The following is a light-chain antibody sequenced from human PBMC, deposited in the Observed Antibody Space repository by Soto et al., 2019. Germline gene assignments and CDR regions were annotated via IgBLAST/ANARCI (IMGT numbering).Light chain of an antibody. Sequence: DIQMTQSPSTLSASIGDRVTITCRASQNIDTWLAWYHQKPGQAPNLLIYKASILQIGVPSRFRGSGSGTEFSLTINSLQPDDFATYYCQQYKRVPYTVGQGTKLEI. J-gene: IGKJ2*01. CDR2: KAS. CDR1: QNIDTW. CDR3: QQYKRVPYT. V-gene: IGKV1-5*03.